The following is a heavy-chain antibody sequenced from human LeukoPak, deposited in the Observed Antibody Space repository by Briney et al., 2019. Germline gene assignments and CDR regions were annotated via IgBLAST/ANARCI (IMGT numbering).Heavy chain of an antibody. CDR1: GYSFTSYW. J-gene: IGHJ4*02. Sequence: GESLKISCKGSGYSFTSYWIGWVRQMPGKGLEWVGIIYPGDSDTRYSPSFQGQVIISADKSISTAFLLWSSLKASDTAMYYCARSTTEWEPRFDYWGQGTLVTVSS. CDR2: IYPGDSDT. D-gene: IGHD1-26*01. CDR3: ARSTTEWEPRFDY. V-gene: IGHV5-51*01.